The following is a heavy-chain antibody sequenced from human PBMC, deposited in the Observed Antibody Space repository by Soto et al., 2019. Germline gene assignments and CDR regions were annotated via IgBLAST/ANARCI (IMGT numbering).Heavy chain of an antibody. CDR3: ATHLAVAGDYYFDY. CDR1: GGSISSYY. J-gene: IGHJ4*02. CDR2: IYYSGST. Sequence: LSLTCTVSGGSISSYYWSWIRQPPGKGLEWIGYIYYSGSTNYNPSLKSRVTISVDTSKNQFSLKLSSVTAADTAVYYCATHLAVAGDYYFDYWGQGTLVTVSS. D-gene: IGHD6-19*01. V-gene: IGHV4-59*01.